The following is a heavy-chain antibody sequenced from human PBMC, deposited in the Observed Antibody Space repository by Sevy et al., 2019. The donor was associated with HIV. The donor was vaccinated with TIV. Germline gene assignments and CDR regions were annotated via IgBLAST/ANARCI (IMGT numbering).Heavy chain of an antibody. D-gene: IGHD2-15*01. CDR2: VYSGGAT. CDR1: GFTLTNEF. J-gene: IGHJ6*02. CDR3: ARVGYCRGGTCFSGFYYAMDV. Sequence: GGSLRLSCAVSGFTLTNEFFSWVRQAPGKGLEWVAVVYSGGATYYADSVQGRLTISRDKSKNTLNLQMKSLRAGDTAVYYCARVGYCRGGTCFSGFYYAMDVWGQGTTVTVSS. V-gene: IGHV3-53*01.